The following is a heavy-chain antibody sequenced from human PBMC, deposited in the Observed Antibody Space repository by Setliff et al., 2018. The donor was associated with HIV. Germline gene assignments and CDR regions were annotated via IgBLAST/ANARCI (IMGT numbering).Heavy chain of an antibody. D-gene: IGHD1-1*01. V-gene: IGHV3-23*01. Sequence: GGSLRLSCAASGFTLSSFAMTWVRQAPGKGLEWVSAISGRGGSTYYVDSVKGRFAISRDNSKNSLYLQMNSLRAGDTAVYYCARDWNGDGRSIDSWGQGTLVTVSS. CDR2: ISGRGGST. CDR1: GFTLSSFA. J-gene: IGHJ5*01. CDR3: ARDWNGDGRSIDS.